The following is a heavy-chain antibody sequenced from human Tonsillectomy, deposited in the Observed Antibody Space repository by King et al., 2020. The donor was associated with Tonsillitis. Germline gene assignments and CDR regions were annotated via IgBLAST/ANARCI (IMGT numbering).Heavy chain of an antibody. J-gene: IGHJ4*02. D-gene: IGHD3-9*01. V-gene: IGHV4-61*02. CDR1: GGSISGGDHY. CDR3: ARGYYDILTGYHSFADY. CDR2: LYSSGST. Sequence: VQLQESGPGLVKPSQTLSLTCTVSGGSISGGDHYWSWIRQPAGKGLEWIGRLYSSGSTNYNPSLKSRVSISVDTSKNQVSLKLSSVTAADTAVYYCARGYYDILTGYHSFADYWGQGSLVTVSS.